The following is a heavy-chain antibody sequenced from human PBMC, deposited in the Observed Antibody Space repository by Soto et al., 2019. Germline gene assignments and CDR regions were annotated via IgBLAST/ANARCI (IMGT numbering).Heavy chain of an antibody. CDR3: ARVHTVTTYFDV. CDR1: GYTFTSYD. D-gene: IGHD4-17*01. V-gene: IGHV1-8*01. J-gene: IGHJ2*01. Sequence: QEQLVQSGAEVGKPGASVKVSCKASGYTFTSYDINWVRQASGQGLEWMGWMNPNSGNTGSAQRFQGRLTMTRNTSINTAYMELTSLTSEDAAVYYCARVHTVTTYFDVWGRGTLVAVSS. CDR2: MNPNSGNT.